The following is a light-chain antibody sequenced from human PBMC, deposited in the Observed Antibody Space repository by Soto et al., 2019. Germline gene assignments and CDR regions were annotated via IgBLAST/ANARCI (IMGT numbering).Light chain of an antibody. Sequence: DIVMTQSPDSLAVSLGERATINCKSSQSVLYSSNNKNYLAWYQQKPGQPPKLLIYWASTRESGVPDRFSGSGSGTHSTLTISSLQAEDVAIYYCQQSYSTLLTFGGGTKVEIK. CDR3: QQSYSTLLT. CDR2: WAS. V-gene: IGKV4-1*01. J-gene: IGKJ4*01. CDR1: QSVLYSSNNKNY.